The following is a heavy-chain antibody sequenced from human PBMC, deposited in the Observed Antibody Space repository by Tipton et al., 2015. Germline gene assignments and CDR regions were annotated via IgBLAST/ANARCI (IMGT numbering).Heavy chain of an antibody. CDR1: GFTFSSYG. CDR3: AREDVSSTFYYYYGMDV. V-gene: IGHV3-30*03. J-gene: IGHJ6*02. Sequence: SLRLSCAASGFTFSSYGMHWVRQAPGKGLEWVAVISYDGSNKYYADSVKGRFTISRDNSKNTLYLQMNSLRADDTAVYYCAREDVSSTFYYYYGMDVWGQGTTVTVSS. CDR2: ISYDGSNK. D-gene: IGHD6-13*01.